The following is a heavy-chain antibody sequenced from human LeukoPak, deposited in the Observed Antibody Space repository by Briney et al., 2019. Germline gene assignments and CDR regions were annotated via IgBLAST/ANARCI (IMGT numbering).Heavy chain of an antibody. D-gene: IGHD1-14*01. CDR1: GLAVSSNY. CDR3: ARDGILDV. CDR2: IYSGGGT. J-gene: IGHJ6*02. Sequence: GGSLRLSCAASGLAVSSNYMRWVRQAAGKGLEWVSVIYSGGGTYYADSVKGRFTISRDNSKNTLYLQMNSLIAEDTAVYYCARDGILDVGSQGTTVTVS. V-gene: IGHV3-53*01.